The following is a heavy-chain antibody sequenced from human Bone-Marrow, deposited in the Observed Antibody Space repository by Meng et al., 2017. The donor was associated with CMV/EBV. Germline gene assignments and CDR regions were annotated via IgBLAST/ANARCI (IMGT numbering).Heavy chain of an antibody. V-gene: IGHV3-30*02. J-gene: IGHJ6*02. D-gene: IGHD3-10*01. Sequence: GESLKISCAASGFTFSNYGMHWVRQAPGKGLEWVAFIRYDGSNKYYADSVKGRFTISRDNSKNTLYLQMNSLRAEDTAVYYCAKGMVRGARAMDVWGQGTTVTVSS. CDR2: IRYDGSNK. CDR3: AKGMVRGARAMDV. CDR1: GFTFSNYG.